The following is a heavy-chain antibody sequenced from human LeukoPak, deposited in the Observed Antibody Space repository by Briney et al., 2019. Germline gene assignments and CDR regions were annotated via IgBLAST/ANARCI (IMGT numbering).Heavy chain of an antibody. D-gene: IGHD3-22*01. CDR3: ARGGYYYDSSGYYYTLNY. CDR1: GFTFSSYS. J-gene: IGHJ4*02. Sequence: GGSLRLSCAASGFTFSSYSMNWVRQAPGKGLGWVSSISSSSSYIYYADSVKGRFTISRDNAKNSLYLQMNSLRAEDTAVYYCARGGYYYDSSGYYYTLNYWGQGTLVTVSS. V-gene: IGHV3-21*01. CDR2: ISSSSSYI.